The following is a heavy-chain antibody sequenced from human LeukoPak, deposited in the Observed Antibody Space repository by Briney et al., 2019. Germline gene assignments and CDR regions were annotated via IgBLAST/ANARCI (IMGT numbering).Heavy chain of an antibody. Sequence: GGSLRLSCAASGFTFSNAWMSWVRQAPGKGLEWVGRIKSNTDGGTTDYAAPVKGRFTISRDDSKNTLYLQMNSLKTEDTAVYYCTTDLQYSSGWLQIDYWGQGTLVPVSS. D-gene: IGHD6-19*01. J-gene: IGHJ4*02. CDR1: GFTFSNAW. CDR3: TTDLQYSSGWLQIDY. CDR2: IKSNTDGGTT. V-gene: IGHV3-15*01.